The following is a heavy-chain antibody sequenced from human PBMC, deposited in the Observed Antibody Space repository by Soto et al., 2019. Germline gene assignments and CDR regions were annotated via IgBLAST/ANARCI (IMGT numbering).Heavy chain of an antibody. CDR1: GFSLTTSGVG. D-gene: IGHD3-3*01. J-gene: IGHJ4*02. Sequence: QITLNESGPTVVSTTATLTLTCRFSGFSLTTSGVGVGWIRQSPGKAPEGLALIYWDDDKRYSASLKSSLTITKGTYKNQVVLIVSALDPTDTATYYCAHRVLRTVFGLVTTTAIYFDFWGQGTPVAVSS. CDR2: IYWDDDK. CDR3: AHRVLRTVFGLVTTTAIYFDF. V-gene: IGHV2-5*02.